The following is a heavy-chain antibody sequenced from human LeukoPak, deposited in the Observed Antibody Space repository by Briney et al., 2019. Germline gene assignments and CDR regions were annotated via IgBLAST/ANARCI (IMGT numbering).Heavy chain of an antibody. J-gene: IGHJ4*02. Sequence: SETLSLTCTVSGGSISNKYWSWIRQPPGKGLEWIGYIYYSGSTNYNPSLKSRVTILVDTSKNQFSLKLSSVTAADTAVHYCARGEVGASFDYWGQGTLVTVSS. CDR3: ARGEVGASFDY. CDR2: IYYSGST. CDR1: GGSISNKY. V-gene: IGHV4-59*08. D-gene: IGHD1-26*01.